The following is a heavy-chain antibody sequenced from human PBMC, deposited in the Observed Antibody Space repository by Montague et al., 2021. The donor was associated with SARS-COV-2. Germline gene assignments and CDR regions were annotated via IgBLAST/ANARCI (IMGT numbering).Heavy chain of an antibody. V-gene: IGHV4-39*01. J-gene: IGHJ4*02. CDR2: INHSGYT. D-gene: IGHD5-12*01. Sequence: SETLSLTCNVSGGSMISGGYYWSWIRQSPGKGLEWVGEINHSGYTDYNPSLESRLTISLDSSKKQFSLKMTSVTAADTAIYYCASAPRYSFGFWAYWGQGTLVSVSS. CDR1: GGSMISGGYY. CDR3: ASAPRYSFGFWAY.